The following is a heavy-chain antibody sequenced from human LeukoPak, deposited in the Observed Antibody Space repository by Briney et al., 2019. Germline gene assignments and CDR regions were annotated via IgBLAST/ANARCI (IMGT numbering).Heavy chain of an antibody. J-gene: IGHJ5*01. Sequence: PSETLSLTCTVSGGSISSYHWIWIRQPAGKGLEWIGRINSNGDTIYNPSLKGRATMSFDMTNNQFSLKLSSVTAAAEAVYYCARDRGLDGSDQLDSWGPGTLVTVSP. CDR1: GGSISSYH. V-gene: IGHV4-4*07. D-gene: IGHD3-10*01. CDR3: ARDRGLDGSDQLDS. CDR2: INSNGDT.